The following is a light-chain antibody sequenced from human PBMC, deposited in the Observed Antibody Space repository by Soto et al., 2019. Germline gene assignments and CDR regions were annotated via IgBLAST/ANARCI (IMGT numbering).Light chain of an antibody. V-gene: IGKV1-39*01. Sequence: DIQMTQSPSSLSASVGDRVTITCRASQNINTYLNWCQQKPGKAPNLLIFAASSLQSGVPSRFSGSGSGTDLTLTISSLQPEDFATYYCQQSYSTPYTFGQGTKLE. CDR1: QNINTY. J-gene: IGKJ2*01. CDR3: QQSYSTPYT. CDR2: AAS.